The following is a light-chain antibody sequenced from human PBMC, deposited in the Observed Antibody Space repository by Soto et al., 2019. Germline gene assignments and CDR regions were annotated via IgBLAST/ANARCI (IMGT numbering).Light chain of an antibody. CDR2: GAS. CDR3: QQYDTSPPYT. J-gene: IGKJ2*01. CDR1: QSFSSSY. Sequence: EIVLTQSPGTLSLSPGERATLSCRASQSFSSSYLAWYQQKPGQAPRLLISGASSRATGIPDRFSGSGSGTDFTLTVRRLEPEDFAVYYCQQYDTSPPYTFGQGTKLESK. V-gene: IGKV3-20*01.